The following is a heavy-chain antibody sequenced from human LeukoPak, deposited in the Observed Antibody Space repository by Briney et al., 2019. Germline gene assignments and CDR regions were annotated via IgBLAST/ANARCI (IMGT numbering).Heavy chain of an antibody. CDR2: IWYDGSNK. CDR3: ARDRRGYCSSTSCPKEFDY. V-gene: IGHV3-33*08. J-gene: IGHJ4*02. Sequence: GGSLRLSCAASGFTFSSYGMHWVRQAPGKGLEWVAVIWYDGSNKYYADSVKGRFTISRDNSKNTLYLQMNSLRAEDTAVYYCARDRRGYCSSTSCPKEFDYWGQGTLVTVSS. CDR1: GFTFSSYG. D-gene: IGHD2-2*01.